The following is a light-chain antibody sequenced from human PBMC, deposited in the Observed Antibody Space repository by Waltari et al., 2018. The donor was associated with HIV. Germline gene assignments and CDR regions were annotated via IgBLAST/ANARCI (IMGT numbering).Light chain of an antibody. CDR3: QQYYGKFWT. V-gene: IGKV4-1*01. CDR2: WAS. J-gene: IGKJ1*01. Sequence: DIVMTQFPNSLAVSLGERATMRCRSSQSVFYSPSNKNFLSWYQQKSGPPPRLLIYWASTREGGVPDRFTGSGSGADFTLTISHLQPEDVATYYCQQYYGKFWTFGQGTKVEV. CDR1: QSVFYSPSNKNF.